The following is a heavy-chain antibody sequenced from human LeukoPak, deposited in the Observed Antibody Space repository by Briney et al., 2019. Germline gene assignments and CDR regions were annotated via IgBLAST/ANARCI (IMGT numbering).Heavy chain of an antibody. CDR1: GYSFTSYW. V-gene: IGHV5-51*01. CDR3: ARLLRVVVIPDAFDI. J-gene: IGHJ3*02. D-gene: IGHD3-22*01. Sequence: GESLKISCKGSGYSFTSYWIGWVRQMPGKGLEWMGIIYPGDSDTRYSPSFQGQVTISADKSISTAYLQWSSLKASDTAMYYCARLLRVVVIPDAFDIWGQGTMVTVSS. CDR2: IYPGDSDT.